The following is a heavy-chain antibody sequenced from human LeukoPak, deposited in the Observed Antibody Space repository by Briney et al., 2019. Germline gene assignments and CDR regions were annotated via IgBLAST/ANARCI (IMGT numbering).Heavy chain of an antibody. CDR1: GGSISGFY. V-gene: IGHV4-59*01. CDR2: IYYSGST. J-gene: IGHJ4*02. Sequence: SETLSLTCTVSGGSISGFYWSWIRQPPGTGLEWIGYIYYSGSTNYNPSLKSRVTISVDTSKNQFSLKLTSVTAADTAVYFCARYNSGGSCFDYWGQGTLVTVSS. D-gene: IGHD2-15*01. CDR3: ARYNSGGSCFDY.